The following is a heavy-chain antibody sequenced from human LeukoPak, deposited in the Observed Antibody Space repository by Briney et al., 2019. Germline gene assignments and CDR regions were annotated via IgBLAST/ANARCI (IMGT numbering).Heavy chain of an antibody. CDR2: TNSSGSTI. CDR3: ATLGDTPEYSGSYYSGY. Sequence: GGSLTLSCSASGFTFSDYYMSWIGQAPGKGREWVSYTNSSGSTIYYADSVKGRFTISRDNAKNSLYLQMNSLRAEDTAVYYCATLGDTPEYSGSYYSGYWGQGTLVTVSS. D-gene: IGHD1-26*01. CDR1: GFTFSDYY. V-gene: IGHV3-11*01. J-gene: IGHJ4*02.